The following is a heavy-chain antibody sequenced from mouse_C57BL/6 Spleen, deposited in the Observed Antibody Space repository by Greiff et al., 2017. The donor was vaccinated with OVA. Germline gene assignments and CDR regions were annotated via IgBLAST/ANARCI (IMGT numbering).Heavy chain of an antibody. Sequence: EVQGVESGGGLVKPGGSLKLSCAASGFTFSSYAMSWVRQTPEKRLEWVATISDGGSYTYYPDNVKGRFTISRDNAKNNLYLQMSHLKSEDTAMYYCAREDYGSGYFDVWGTGTTVTVSS. D-gene: IGHD1-1*01. CDR1: GFTFSSYA. J-gene: IGHJ1*03. CDR2: ISDGGSYT. V-gene: IGHV5-4*01. CDR3: AREDYGSGYFDV.